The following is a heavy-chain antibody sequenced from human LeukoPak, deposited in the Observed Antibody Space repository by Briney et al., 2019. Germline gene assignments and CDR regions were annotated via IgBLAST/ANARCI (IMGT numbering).Heavy chain of an antibody. Sequence: SETLSLTCAVYGGSLSAYYWSWIRQPAGKGLDWIGRIYTTGNTNYNPSLWRRVTISVDTSKNQFSLRLNSVTAADTAVYFCARDRSYYSDSGTAYWGQGILVTVSS. V-gene: IGHV4-4*07. CDR1: GGSLSAYY. CDR2: IYTTGNT. D-gene: IGHD3-22*01. CDR3: ARDRSYYSDSGTAY. J-gene: IGHJ4*02.